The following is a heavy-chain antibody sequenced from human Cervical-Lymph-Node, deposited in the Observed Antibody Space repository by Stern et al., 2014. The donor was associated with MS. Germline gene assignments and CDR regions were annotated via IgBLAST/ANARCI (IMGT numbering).Heavy chain of an antibody. J-gene: IGHJ4*02. D-gene: IGHD2-8*01. CDR1: GDSITRRGSY. Sequence: VQLVESGPGLVKPSQTLSVSCSVSGDSITRRGSYWHWIRQHPGKGLEWLGSIYYSGNTYYNPSLKSRVTISVDTSKTQFSLNLSSVTAADTAVYYCARERMVSSVTQYLDYWGQGTLVIVSS. CDR3: ARERMVSSVTQYLDY. CDR2: IYYSGNT. V-gene: IGHV4-31*03.